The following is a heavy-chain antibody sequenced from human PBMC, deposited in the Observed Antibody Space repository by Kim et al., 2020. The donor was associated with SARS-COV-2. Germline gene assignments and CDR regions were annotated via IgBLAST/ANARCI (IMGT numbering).Heavy chain of an antibody. CDR2: IYTSGST. J-gene: IGHJ6*02. D-gene: IGHD6-19*01. Sequence: SETLSLTCTVSGGSISSYYWSWIRQPAGKGLEWIGRIYTSGSTNYNPSLKSRVTMSVDTSKNQFSLKLSSVTAADTAVYYCARDYDSSGWYYYYYGMDVWGQGTTVTVSS. V-gene: IGHV4-4*07. CDR1: GGSISSYY. CDR3: ARDYDSSGWYYYYYGMDV.